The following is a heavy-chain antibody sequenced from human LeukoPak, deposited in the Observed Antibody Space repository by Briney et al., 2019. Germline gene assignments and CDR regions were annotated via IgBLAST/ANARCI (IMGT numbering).Heavy chain of an antibody. V-gene: IGHV3-11*01. CDR1: GFTFSDYY. CDR2: ISSSGSTI. Sequence: PGGSLRLSCAASGFTFSDYYMSWIRQAPGKGLEWVSYISSSGSTIYYADSVKGRFTISRDNAKNSLYLQMNSLKTEDTAVYYCTTNGGLVAADRNFDYWGQGTLVTVSS. D-gene: IGHD1-26*01. CDR3: TTNGGLVAADRNFDY. J-gene: IGHJ4*02.